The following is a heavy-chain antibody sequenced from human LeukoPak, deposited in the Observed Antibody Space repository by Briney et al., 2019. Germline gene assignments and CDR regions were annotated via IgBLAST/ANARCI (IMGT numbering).Heavy chain of an antibody. CDR1: GGSISSSDYL. Sequence: PSETLSLTCTVFGGSISSSDYLWAWIRLPPGKGLELIGNIRYPGSTYYNPSLQSRVTISVDTSKNQFSLKLISVTAADTAVYYCLRSHGAHWGQGTLVTVSS. J-gene: IGHJ4*02. V-gene: IGHV4-39*01. D-gene: IGHD3-10*01. CDR3: LRSHGAH. CDR2: IRYPGST.